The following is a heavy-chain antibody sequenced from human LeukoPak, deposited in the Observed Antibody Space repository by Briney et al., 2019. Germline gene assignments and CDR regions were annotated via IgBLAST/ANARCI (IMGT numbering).Heavy chain of an antibody. CDR3: ARQYGF. Sequence: SETLSLTCTVSVGSIISRYYYWRWSRQPPGRGLEWIGSIYDSGSTYYKPSLKSRVTISVDTSKNQLSLKLNSVTAEDTAVYYCARQYGFWGQGHVVTVSS. J-gene: IGHJ4*02. CDR2: IYDSGST. D-gene: IGHD2-8*01. CDR1: VGSIISRYYY. V-gene: IGHV4-39*01.